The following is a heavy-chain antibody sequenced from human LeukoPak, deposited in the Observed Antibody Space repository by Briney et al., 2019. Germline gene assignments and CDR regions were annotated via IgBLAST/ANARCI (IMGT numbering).Heavy chain of an antibody. CDR1: GVSISSPIYY. CDR3: ATHRAGDRELIITYNWFDP. V-gene: IGHV4-39*01. CDR2: IFYSGST. Sequence: SEPLSLTCTVSGVSISSPIYYWGWIRQPPGKGLEWIGSIFYSGSTYYNPSLKSRVTISVDTSENQFSLKLSSVTAADTAVYYCATHRAGDRELIITYNWFDPWGQGTLVTVSS. J-gene: IGHJ5*02. D-gene: IGHD3-10*01.